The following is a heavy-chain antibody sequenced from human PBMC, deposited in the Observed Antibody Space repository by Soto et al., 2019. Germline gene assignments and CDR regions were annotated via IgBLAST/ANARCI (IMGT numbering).Heavy chain of an antibody. J-gene: IGHJ3*02. V-gene: IGHV1-69*01. CDR2: IIPIFGTA. D-gene: IGHD6-19*01. CDR3: AWHGYSSGWYASDAFDI. Sequence: QVQLVQSGAEVKKPGSSVKVSCKASGGTFSSYAISWVRQAPGQGLEWMGGIIPIFGTANYAQKFQGRVTITADESTSTAYMELSSLRSEDTAVYYCAWHGYSSGWYASDAFDIWGQGTMVTVSS. CDR1: GGTFSSYA.